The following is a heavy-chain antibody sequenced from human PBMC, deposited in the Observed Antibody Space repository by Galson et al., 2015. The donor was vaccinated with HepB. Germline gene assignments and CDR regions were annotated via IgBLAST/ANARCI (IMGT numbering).Heavy chain of an antibody. CDR2: IIPIFGTA. D-gene: IGHD6-6*01. CDR3: ATRQLVPNYYYYMDV. J-gene: IGHJ6*03. CDR1: GGTFSSYA. Sequence: VKVSCKASGGTFSSYAISWVRQAPGQGLEWMGGIIPIFGTANYAQKFQGRVTITADESTSTAYMELSSLRSEDTAVYYCATRQLVPNYYYYMDVWGKGTTVTVSS. V-gene: IGHV1-69*13.